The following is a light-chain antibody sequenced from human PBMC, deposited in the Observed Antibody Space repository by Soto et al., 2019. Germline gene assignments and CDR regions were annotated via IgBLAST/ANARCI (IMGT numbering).Light chain of an antibody. CDR1: QSVSYW. J-gene: IGKJ1*01. Sequence: DIQMTQSPSTLSASVGDRVTITCRASQSVSYWLAWYQQSPGKAPNLLIYKASSLQSGVPSRFSGSGSGTEFTLTISGLQPDDFATYYCQQYDSYPWTFGQGTKVEIK. CDR3: QQYDSYPWT. V-gene: IGKV1-5*03. CDR2: KAS.